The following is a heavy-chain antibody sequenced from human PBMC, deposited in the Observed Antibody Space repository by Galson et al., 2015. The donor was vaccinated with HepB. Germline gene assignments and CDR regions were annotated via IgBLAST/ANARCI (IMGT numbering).Heavy chain of an antibody. V-gene: IGHV3-11*01. D-gene: IGHD6-6*01. CDR3: ARPRRSSSHSDAFDI. CDR1: GFTFSDYY. J-gene: IGHJ3*02. CDR2: ISSSGSTI. Sequence: SLRLSCAASGFTFSDYYMSWIRQAPGKGLEWVSYISSSGSTIYYADSVKGRFTISRDDAKNSLYLQMNSLRAEDTAVYYCARPRRSSSHSDAFDIWGQGTMVTVSS.